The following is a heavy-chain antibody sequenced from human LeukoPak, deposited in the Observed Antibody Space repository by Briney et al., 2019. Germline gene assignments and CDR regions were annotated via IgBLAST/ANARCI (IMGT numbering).Heavy chain of an antibody. D-gene: IGHD2-15*01. Sequence: GASVKVSCKASGGTFSSYAISWVRQAPGQGLEWMGGIIPIFGTANYAQKFQGSVTITTDESTSTAYMELSSLRSEDTAVYYCARGEGYCSGGSCYRPYYFDYWGQGTLVTVSS. V-gene: IGHV1-69*05. CDR3: ARGEGYCSGGSCYRPYYFDY. CDR1: GGTFSSYA. J-gene: IGHJ4*02. CDR2: IIPIFGTA.